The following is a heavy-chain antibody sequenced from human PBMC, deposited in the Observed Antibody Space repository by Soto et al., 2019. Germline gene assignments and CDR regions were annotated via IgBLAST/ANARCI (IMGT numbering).Heavy chain of an antibody. J-gene: IGHJ4*02. CDR2: IWYDGSNK. CDR3: ARDPDYGDENYFDY. V-gene: IGHV3-33*01. D-gene: IGHD4-17*01. CDR1: GFTFSSYG. Sequence: GGSLRLSCAASGFTFSSYGMHWVRQAPGKGLEWVAVIWYDGSNKYYADSVKGRFTISRDNSKNTLYLQMNSLRAEDTAVYYCARDPDYGDENYFDYWGQGTLVTVSS.